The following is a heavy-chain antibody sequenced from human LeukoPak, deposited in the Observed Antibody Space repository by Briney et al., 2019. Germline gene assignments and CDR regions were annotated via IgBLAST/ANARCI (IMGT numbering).Heavy chain of an antibody. CDR2: IYPGDSDT. Sequence: GESLKISCKGSGYSFTSYWIGWVRQMPGKGLEWMGIIYPGDSDTRYSPSSQGQVTISADKSISTAYLQWSSLKASDTAMYYCASSHFYYYYGMDVWGQGTTVTVSS. CDR1: GYSFTSYW. J-gene: IGHJ6*02. CDR3: ASSHFYYYYGMDV. V-gene: IGHV5-51*01.